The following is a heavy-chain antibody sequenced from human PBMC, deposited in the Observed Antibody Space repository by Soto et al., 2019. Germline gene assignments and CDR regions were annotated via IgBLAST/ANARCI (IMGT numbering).Heavy chain of an antibody. V-gene: IGHV1-18*01. J-gene: IGHJ4*02. CDR3: ARDPLSWYCGGDCFRSYYFDY. CDR2: ISAYNGNT. CDR1: GYTFTSYG. D-gene: IGHD2-21*02. Sequence: ASVKVSCKASGYTFTSYGISWVRQAPGQGLEWMGWISAYNGNTNYAQKLQGRVTMTTDTSTSTAYMELRSLRSDDTAVYYCARDPLSWYCGGDCFRSYYFDYWGQGTLVTVSS.